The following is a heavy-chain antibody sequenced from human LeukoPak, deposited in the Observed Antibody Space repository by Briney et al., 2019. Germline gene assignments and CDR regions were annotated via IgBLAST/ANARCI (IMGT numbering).Heavy chain of an antibody. CDR3: ARDYSGGYNGYFDY. D-gene: IGHD5-24*01. Sequence: GGSLRLSCAASGFTFDDYAMHWVRQAPGKGLEWVAFIRYDGSNKYYADSVKGRFTISRDNAKNSLYLQMNSLRAEDTALYYCARDYSGGYNGYFDYWGQGTLVTVSS. CDR2: IRYDGSNK. V-gene: IGHV3-30*02. J-gene: IGHJ4*02. CDR1: GFTFDDYA.